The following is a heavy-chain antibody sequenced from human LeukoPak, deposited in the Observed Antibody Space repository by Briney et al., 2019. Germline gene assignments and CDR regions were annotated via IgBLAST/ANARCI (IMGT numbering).Heavy chain of an antibody. J-gene: IGHJ6*03. CDR1: GFTFSSYG. CDR2: IRYDGSNK. V-gene: IGHV3-30*02. Sequence: PGGSLRLSCAASGFTFSSYGMHWVRQAPGKGLEWVAFIRYDGSNKYYADSVKGRFTISRDNSKNTLYLQMNSLRAEDTAVYYCAKEGSSSLYEEHYYYYYMDVWGKGTTVTISS. D-gene: IGHD6-13*01. CDR3: AKEGSSSLYEEHYYYYYMDV.